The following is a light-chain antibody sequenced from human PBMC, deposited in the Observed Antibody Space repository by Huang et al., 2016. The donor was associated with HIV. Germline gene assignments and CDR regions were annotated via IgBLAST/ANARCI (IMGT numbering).Light chain of an antibody. Sequence: EIVMTQSPATLSVSPVERATLSCRTSQSVSSNLAWYQQKPGQAPRLLIDGASTRAAGIPARVRGSGSGTEFTLTISSPQSEDFALYYCQQYNDWPITFGPGTRVDIK. V-gene: IGKV3D-15*01. J-gene: IGKJ3*01. CDR1: QSVSSN. CDR2: GAS. CDR3: QQYNDWPIT.